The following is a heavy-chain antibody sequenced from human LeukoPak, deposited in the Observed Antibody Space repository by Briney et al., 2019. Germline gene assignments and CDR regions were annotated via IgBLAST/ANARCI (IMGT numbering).Heavy chain of an antibody. Sequence: GGSLRLSCEASGFTFRTYSTNWVRQAPGKGLEWISFISGDGGTTNYADSVKGRFTISRDNAKSSLFLQMEGLRAEDTAVYYCATVNFNYDDSGYLPFDHWGQGSLVVISS. V-gene: IGHV3-48*04. CDR2: ISGDGGTT. CDR1: GFTFRTYS. D-gene: IGHD3-22*01. CDR3: ATVNFNYDDSGYLPFDH. J-gene: IGHJ4*02.